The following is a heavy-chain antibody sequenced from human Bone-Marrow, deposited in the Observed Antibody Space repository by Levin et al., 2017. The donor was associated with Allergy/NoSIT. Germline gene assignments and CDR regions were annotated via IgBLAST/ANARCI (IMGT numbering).Heavy chain of an antibody. CDR1: GDSISSLDYY. V-gene: IGHV4-39*07. CDR2: IFYSRTT. J-gene: IGHJ5*02. CDR3: ARESGRLTTRYNYCDP. D-gene: IGHD1-26*01. Sequence: PGGSLRLSCTVSGDSISSLDYYWSWVRQPPGKGLEFLGSIFYSRTTYYNPSLESRLTLSVDRARNQISLNITSVTAADTGVYVCARESGRLTTRYNYCDPWGRGILVTVSS.